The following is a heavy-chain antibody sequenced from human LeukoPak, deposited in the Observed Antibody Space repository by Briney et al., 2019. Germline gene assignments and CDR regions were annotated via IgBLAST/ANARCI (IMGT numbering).Heavy chain of an antibody. Sequence: PSQTLSLTCSISGGSINSDLYYCAWIRQPAGKRLEWIGRIYTNGWTDYNPSLKSRVTISVDTSKNQFSLKLSFVTAADTAFYCCARGSGWNSFDPWGQGTLVTVSS. J-gene: IGHJ5*02. D-gene: IGHD6-19*01. CDR1: GGSINSDLYY. CDR3: ARGSGWNSFDP. CDR2: IYTNGWT. V-gene: IGHV4-61*02.